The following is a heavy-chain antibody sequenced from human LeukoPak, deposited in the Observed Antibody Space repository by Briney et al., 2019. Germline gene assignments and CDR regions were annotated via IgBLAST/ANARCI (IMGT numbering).Heavy chain of an antibody. D-gene: IGHD6-13*01. J-gene: IGHJ5*02. CDR3: VRVVRRAAAHAGNWFDP. Sequence: ASVKVSCKASGYTFTDYYMHWVRQAPGQGLEWMGWINPNTGGTDYIRKFQGRVTMTRDTSISTAYMELNSLRSDDTAVYYCVRVVRRAAAHAGNWFDPWGQGTLVTVSS. V-gene: IGHV1-2*02. CDR2: INPNTGGT. CDR1: GYTFTDYY.